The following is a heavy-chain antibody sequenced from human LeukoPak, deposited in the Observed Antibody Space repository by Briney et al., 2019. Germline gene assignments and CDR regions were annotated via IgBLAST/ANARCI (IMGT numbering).Heavy chain of an antibody. CDR1: GGSISSGGYY. J-gene: IGHJ4*02. CDR2: IYHSGST. Sequence: TSETLSLTCTVSGGSISSGGYYWSWIRQPPGKGLEWIGYIYHSGSTYYNPSLKSRVTISVDRSKNQFSLKLSSVTAADTAVYYCARGGAMVDYWGQGTLVTVSS. D-gene: IGHD3-16*01. CDR3: ARGGAMVDY. V-gene: IGHV4-30-2*01.